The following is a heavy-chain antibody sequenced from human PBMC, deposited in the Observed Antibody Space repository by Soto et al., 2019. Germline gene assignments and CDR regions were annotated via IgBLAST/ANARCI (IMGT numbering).Heavy chain of an antibody. CDR3: AAVESIAASDAFDI. V-gene: IGHV1-58*01. D-gene: IGHD6-6*01. CDR1: GFTFTSSA. Sequence: GASVKVSCKASGFTFTSSAVQWVRQARGQRLEWIGWIVVGSGNTNYAQKFQERVTITRDMSTSTAYMELSSLRSEDTAVYYCAAVESIAASDAFDIWGQGTMVTVS. CDR2: IVVGSGNT. J-gene: IGHJ3*02.